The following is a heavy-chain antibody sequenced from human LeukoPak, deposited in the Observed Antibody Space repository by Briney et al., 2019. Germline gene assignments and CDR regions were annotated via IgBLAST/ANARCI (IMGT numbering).Heavy chain of an antibody. J-gene: IGHJ4*02. D-gene: IGHD6-19*01. Sequence: GGSLRLSCAASGFTFRRYAMSWVRQAPGKGLEWISVISENGGRTYYADSVKGRFIISTDNSKNTLYLQMNSLRAEDTAVYYCAKGEGSGWIYYFDYWGQGTLVTVSS. CDR2: ISENGGRT. CDR1: GFTFRRYA. V-gene: IGHV3-23*01. CDR3: AKGEGSGWIYYFDY.